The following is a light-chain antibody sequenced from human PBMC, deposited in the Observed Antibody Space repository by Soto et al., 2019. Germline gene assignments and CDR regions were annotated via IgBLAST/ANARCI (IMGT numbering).Light chain of an antibody. J-gene: IGLJ2*01. CDR3: SSFSSRKTLV. Sequence: QSALTQPGSVSGSPGQSITISCSGTSRDVGAYNLVSWYQQRPGKAPKLLIYEVRNRPSGLSYRFSGSKSGNTASLTISSLLPEDEADYFCSSFSSRKTLVFGGGTKVTVL. CDR1: SRDVGAYNL. V-gene: IGLV2-14*01. CDR2: EVR.